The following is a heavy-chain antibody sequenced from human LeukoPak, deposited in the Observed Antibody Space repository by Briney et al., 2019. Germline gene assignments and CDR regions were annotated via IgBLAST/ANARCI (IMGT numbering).Heavy chain of an antibody. J-gene: IGHJ4*02. CDR1: GFTFSSYA. CDR3: AKDSSWAVTAYYFDH. D-gene: IGHD2-21*02. V-gene: IGHV3-30*02. Sequence: PGGSLRLSCAASGFTFSSYAMSWVRQAPGKGLEWVAFIRYDGNYKYHGDSVKGRFTISRDNSKNTLYLQMNSLRPEDTAIYYCAKDSSWAVTAYYFDHWGQGALVTVSS. CDR2: IRYDGNYK.